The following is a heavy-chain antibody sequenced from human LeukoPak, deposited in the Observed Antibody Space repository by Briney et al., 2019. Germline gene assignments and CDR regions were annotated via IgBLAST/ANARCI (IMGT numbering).Heavy chain of an antibody. V-gene: IGHV3-69-1*01. CDR2: ISSSSTI. CDR3: ARDSGFDY. D-gene: IGHD3-10*01. J-gene: IGHJ4*02. Sequence: GGSLRLSCAASGFTVSSNYMSWVRQAPGKGLEWVSYISSSSTIYYADSVKGRFTISRDNAKNSLYLQMNSLRAEDTAVYYCARDSGFDYWGQGTLVTVSS. CDR1: GFTVSSNY.